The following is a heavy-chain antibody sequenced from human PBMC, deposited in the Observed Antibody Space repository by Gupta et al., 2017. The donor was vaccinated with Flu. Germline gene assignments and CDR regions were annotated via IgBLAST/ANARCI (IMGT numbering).Heavy chain of an antibody. CDR3: ARDPTLGLAFDI. D-gene: IGHD3-16*01. CDR2: IKQDGSEK. V-gene: IGHV3-7*01. J-gene: IGHJ3*02. Sequence: VRQAPGKGLEWVANIKQDGSEKDYVDSVKGRFTISRDNAKNSLYLLMNSLRAEDTAVYYCARDPTLGLAFDIWGQGAVVTVSS.